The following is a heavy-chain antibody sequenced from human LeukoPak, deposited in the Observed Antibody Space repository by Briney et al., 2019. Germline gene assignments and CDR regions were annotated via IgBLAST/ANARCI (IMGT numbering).Heavy chain of an antibody. CDR1: GGSISSSSYY. Sequence: KPSETLSLTCTVSGGSISSSSYYWGWIRQPPGKGLEWIGSIYHSGSTHYNPSLNSRVTMSVDTSKNQVSLKLSSVTAADTAVYYCARGPYYYDSSGYSLRYFDYWGQGTLVTVSS. CDR3: ARGPYYYDSSGYSLRYFDY. D-gene: IGHD3-22*01. V-gene: IGHV4-39*07. J-gene: IGHJ4*02. CDR2: IYHSGST.